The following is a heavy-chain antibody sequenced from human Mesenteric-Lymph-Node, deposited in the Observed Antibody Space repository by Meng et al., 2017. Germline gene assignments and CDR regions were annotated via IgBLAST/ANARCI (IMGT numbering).Heavy chain of an antibody. CDR3: ARRRPAALWFGELWAELEFDY. Sequence: SGPTLVKPTQTLTLTCTFSGFSLNTSGVGVGWIRQPPGKALEWLALIYWDDDKRYSPSLKSRLTITKDTSKNQVVLTMTNMDPVDTATYYCARRRPAALWFGELWAELEFDYWGQGTLVTVSS. CDR2: IYWDDDK. V-gene: IGHV2-5*02. CDR1: GFSLNTSGVG. J-gene: IGHJ4*02. D-gene: IGHD3-10*01.